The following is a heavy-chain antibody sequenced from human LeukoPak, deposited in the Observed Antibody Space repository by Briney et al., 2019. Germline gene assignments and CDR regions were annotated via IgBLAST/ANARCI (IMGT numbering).Heavy chain of an antibody. Sequence: PSETLSLTCIVSGGSISSYYWSWIRQPPGKGLEWIGYIYSSGSTNYNPSLKSRLTISVDASKNQFSLKLTSVTAADTAVYYCARAYYYGSGSYGLDYWGQGTLVTVSS. CDR2: IYSSGST. CDR3: ARAYYYGSGSYGLDY. CDR1: GGSISSYY. D-gene: IGHD3-10*01. V-gene: IGHV4-59*01. J-gene: IGHJ4*02.